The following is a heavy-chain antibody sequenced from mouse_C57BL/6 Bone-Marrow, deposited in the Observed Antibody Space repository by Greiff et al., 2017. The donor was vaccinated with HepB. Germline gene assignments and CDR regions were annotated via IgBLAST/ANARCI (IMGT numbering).Heavy chain of an antibody. D-gene: IGHD2-4*01. CDR1: GYSITSGYY. Sequence: EVKLQESGPGLVKPSQSLSLTCSVTGYSITSGYYWNWIRQFPGNKLEWMGYISYDGSNNYNPSLKNRISITRDTSKNQFFLKLNSVTTEDTATYYCARDEPYDDDLFADWGQGTLVTVSA. V-gene: IGHV3-6*01. CDR3: ARDEPYDDDLFAD. J-gene: IGHJ3*01. CDR2: ISYDGSN.